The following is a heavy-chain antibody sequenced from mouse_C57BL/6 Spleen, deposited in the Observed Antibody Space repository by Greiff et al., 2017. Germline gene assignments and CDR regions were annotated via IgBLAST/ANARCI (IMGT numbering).Heavy chain of an antibody. CDR3: TAKHFDY. CDR2: IRLKSDNYAT. CDR1: GFTFSNYW. V-gene: IGHV6-3*01. J-gene: IGHJ2*01. Sequence: EVQRVESGGGLVQPGGSMKLSCVASGFTFSNYWMNWVRQSPEKGLEWVAQIRLKSDNYATNYAESVKGRFTISRDDSKSSVYLQMNNLRAEDTVIYYCTAKHFDYWGQGTTLTVSS. D-gene: IGHD1-3*01.